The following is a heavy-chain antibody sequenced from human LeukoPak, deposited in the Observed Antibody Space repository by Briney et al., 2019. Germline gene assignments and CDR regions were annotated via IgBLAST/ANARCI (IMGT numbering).Heavy chain of an antibody. D-gene: IGHD3/OR15-3a*01. CDR3: ARDQARTTTWYLYMNF. CDR1: GYTFTGYY. V-gene: IGHV1-2*06. J-gene: IGHJ4*02. Sequence: ASVKVSCKASGYTFTGYYIHRVRQAPGQGLEWMGRIDPDSGVTNSAQKFQARVTMTRDTSITTAYMELSGLRSDDTAVYYCARDQARTTTWYLYMNFWGQGTLVTVSS. CDR2: IDPDSGVT.